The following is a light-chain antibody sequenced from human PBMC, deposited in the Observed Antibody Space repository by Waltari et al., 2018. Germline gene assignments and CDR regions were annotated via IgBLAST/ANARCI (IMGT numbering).Light chain of an antibody. J-gene: IGKJ2*01. V-gene: IGKV3-15*01. CDR2: GAS. CDR1: QSVSTT. CDR3: QQFDNWS. Sequence: EIVMTQSPAPLSVSPGERATLSCRASQSVSTTLAWYQQKPGQAPRLLIYGASTRATGIPARFSGSGSGTEFTLTISSLQSADFAIYYCQQFDNWSFGQGTKLEIK.